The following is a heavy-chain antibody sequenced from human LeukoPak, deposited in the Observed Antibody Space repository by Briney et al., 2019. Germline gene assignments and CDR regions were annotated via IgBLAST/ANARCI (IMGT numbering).Heavy chain of an antibody. CDR2: IYYSGST. CDR3: ARDAGDYDSSGYYGARFDP. V-gene: IGHV4-31*03. J-gene: IGHJ5*02. Sequence: PSETLSLTCTVSGGSISSGGYYWSWIRQHPGKGLEWIGYIYYSGSTYYNPSLKSRVTISVDTSKNQLSLKLSSVTAADTAVYYCARDAGDYDSSGYYGARFDPWGQGTLVTVSS. CDR1: GGSISSGGYY. D-gene: IGHD3-22*01.